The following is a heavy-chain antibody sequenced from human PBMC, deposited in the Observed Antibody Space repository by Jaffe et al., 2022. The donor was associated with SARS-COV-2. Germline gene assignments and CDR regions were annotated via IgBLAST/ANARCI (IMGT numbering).Heavy chain of an antibody. CDR2: IYYSGST. D-gene: IGHD3-10*01. J-gene: IGHJ4*02. V-gene: IGHV4-39*01. CDR3: ARTPYGSGSTSAREAFDY. Sequence: QLQLQESGPGLVKPSETLSLTCTVSGGSISSSSYYWGWIRQPPGKGLEWIGSIYYSGSTYYNPSLKSRVTISVDTSKNQFSLKLSSVTAADTAVYYCARTPYGSGSTSAREAFDYWGQGTLVTVSS. CDR1: GGSISSSSYY.